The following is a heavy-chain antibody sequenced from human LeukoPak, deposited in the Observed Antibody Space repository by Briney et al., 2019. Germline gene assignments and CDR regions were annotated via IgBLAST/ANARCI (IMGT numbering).Heavy chain of an antibody. D-gene: IGHD2-2*01. CDR1: GGSFSGYY. J-gene: IGHJ6*02. CDR2: INHSGST. Sequence: MSSETLSLTCAVYGGSFSGYYWSWIRQPPGKGLEWIGEINHSGSTNYNPSLKSRVTISVDTSKNQFSLKLSSVTAADTAVYYCASGMRAVPAARGNYYYYGMDVWGQGTTVTVSS. V-gene: IGHV4-34*01. CDR3: ASGMRAVPAARGNYYYYGMDV.